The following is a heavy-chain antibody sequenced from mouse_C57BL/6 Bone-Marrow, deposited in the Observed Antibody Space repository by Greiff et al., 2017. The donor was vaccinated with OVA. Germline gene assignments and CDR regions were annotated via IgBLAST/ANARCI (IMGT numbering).Heavy chain of an antibody. J-gene: IGHJ3*01. CDR2: IYPRSGNT. V-gene: IGHV1-81*01. CDR1: GYTFTSYG. CDR3: ARWDIYYYGSSPFAY. D-gene: IGHD1-1*01. Sequence: QVQLQQSGAELARPGASVKLSCEASGYTFTSYGISWVKQRTGQGLEWIGEIYPRSGNTYYNEKFKGKATLTADKSSSTAYMELRSLTSEDSAVYFCARWDIYYYGSSPFAYWGQGTLVTVSA.